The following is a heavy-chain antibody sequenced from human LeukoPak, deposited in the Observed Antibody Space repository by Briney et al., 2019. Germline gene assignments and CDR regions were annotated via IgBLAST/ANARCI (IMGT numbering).Heavy chain of an antibody. Sequence: ASVKVSCKASGGTFSSYAISWVRQAPGQGLEWMGGIIPIFGTANYAQKFQGRVTITTDESTSTAYMELSSLRSEDTAVYYCARDPRSSSLGHYYYYYMDVWGKGTTVTVSS. D-gene: IGHD6-6*01. CDR1: GGTFSSYA. CDR2: IIPIFGTA. J-gene: IGHJ6*03. V-gene: IGHV1-69*05. CDR3: ARDPRSSSLGHYYYYYMDV.